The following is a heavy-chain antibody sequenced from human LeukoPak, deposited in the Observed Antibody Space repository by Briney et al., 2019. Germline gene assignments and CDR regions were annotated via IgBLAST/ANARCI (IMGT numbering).Heavy chain of an antibody. Sequence: SETLSLTCTVSGGSISSNNYYWGWIRQPPGKGMEWIGSIYYGAYTYYNPSLKSRVTISVDTSKNQFSLKLSSVTAADTAIYYCQSRFLEWLLDYWGQGTLVTVSS. D-gene: IGHD3-3*01. CDR1: GGSISSNNYY. J-gene: IGHJ4*02. CDR3: QSRFLEWLLDY. V-gene: IGHV4-39*01. CDR2: IYYGAYT.